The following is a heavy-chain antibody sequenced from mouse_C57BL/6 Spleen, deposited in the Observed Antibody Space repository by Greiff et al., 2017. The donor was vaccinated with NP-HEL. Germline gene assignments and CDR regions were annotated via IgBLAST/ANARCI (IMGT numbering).Heavy chain of an antibody. CDR1: GYTFTSYW. J-gene: IGHJ3*01. V-gene: IGHV1-61*01. Sequence: QVQLQQPGAELVRPGPSVKLSCKASGYTFTSYWMDWVKQRPGQGLEWIGNIYPSDSETHYNQKFKDKATLTVDKSSSTAYMQLSSLTSEDSAVYYCARWGYDYDEGAWFAYWGQGTLVTVSA. D-gene: IGHD2-4*01. CDR3: ARWGYDYDEGAWFAY. CDR2: IYPSDSET.